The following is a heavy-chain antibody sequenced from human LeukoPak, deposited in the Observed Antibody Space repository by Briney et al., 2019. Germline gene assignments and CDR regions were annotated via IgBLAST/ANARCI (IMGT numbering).Heavy chain of an antibody. CDR3: ARGYYGSGSYYYDY. J-gene: IGHJ4*02. V-gene: IGHV3-53*01. CDR1: GFTVSSNY. Sequence: GGSLRLSCAASGFTVSSNYMSWVRQAPGKGLEWVSVIYSGGSTYYADSVKGLFTISRDNSKNTLYLQMNSLRAEDTAVYYCARGYYGSGSYYYDYWGQGTLVTVSS. D-gene: IGHD3-10*01. CDR2: IYSGGST.